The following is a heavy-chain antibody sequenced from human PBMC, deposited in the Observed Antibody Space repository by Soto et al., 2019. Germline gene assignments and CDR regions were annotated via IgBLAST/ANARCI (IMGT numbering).Heavy chain of an antibody. V-gene: IGHV3-23*01. J-gene: IGHJ6*02. CDR1: GFTFSSYA. CDR3: ANLYGSGSYQIIPHYYYYYGMDV. Sequence: PGGSLRLSCAASGFTFSSYAMSWVRQAPGKGLEWVSAISGSGGSTYYADTVKGRFTISRDNSKNTLYLQMNSLRAEDTAVYYCANLYGSGSYQIIPHYYYYYGMDVWGQGTTVTVSS. D-gene: IGHD3-10*01. CDR2: ISGSGGST.